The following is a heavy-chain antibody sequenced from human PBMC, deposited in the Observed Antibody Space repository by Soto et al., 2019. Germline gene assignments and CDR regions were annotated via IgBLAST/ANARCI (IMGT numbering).Heavy chain of an antibody. CDR3: ARAMAEGIGYTDY. CDR1: GGSISTYF. J-gene: IGHJ4*02. D-gene: IGHD2-2*02. V-gene: IGHV4-4*07. CDR2: ISSSGST. Sequence: PSETLSLTCSVSGGSISTYFWSWIRQSGGKRLEWIGRISSSGSTSYNPSLKSRVTMSIDTSKSQFSLKLSSVTAADTAIYYCARAMAEGIGYTDYWGQGTLVTVSS.